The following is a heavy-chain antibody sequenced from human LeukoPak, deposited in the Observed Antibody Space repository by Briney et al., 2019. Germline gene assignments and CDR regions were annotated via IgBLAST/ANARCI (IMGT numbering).Heavy chain of an antibody. J-gene: IGHJ4*02. D-gene: IGHD1-26*01. V-gene: IGHV3-21*01. CDR3: ARDYSGSSNHLFDY. CDR1: GFTFSSYS. Sequence: GGSLRLSCAASGFTFSSYSMNWVRQAPGKGLELVSSISSSSSYIYYADSVKGRFTISRDNAKNSLYLQMNSLRAEDTAVYYCARDYSGSSNHLFDYWGQGTLVTVSS. CDR2: ISSSSSYI.